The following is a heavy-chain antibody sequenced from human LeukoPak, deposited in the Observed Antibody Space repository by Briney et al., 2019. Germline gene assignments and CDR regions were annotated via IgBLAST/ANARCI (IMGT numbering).Heavy chain of an antibody. Sequence: SETLSLTCTVSGGSISNYYWSWIRQPPGKGLEWIGYIYYSGTTNYNPSLKSRVTISVDTSKSQFSLKLGSVTAADTAVYYCPSSEMTTVTTLNYWGPGTLVTVSS. V-gene: IGHV4-59*08. CDR1: GGSISNYY. D-gene: IGHD4-17*01. CDR3: PSSEMTTVTTLNY. J-gene: IGHJ4*02. CDR2: IYYSGTT.